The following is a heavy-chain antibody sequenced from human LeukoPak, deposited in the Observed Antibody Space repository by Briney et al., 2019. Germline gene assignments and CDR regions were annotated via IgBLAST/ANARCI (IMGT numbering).Heavy chain of an antibody. CDR1: GFTFSSYA. CDR3: AKGKEYYDSSGYYPHLWGYFDY. J-gene: IGHJ4*02. CDR2: ISGSGGST. Sequence: PGRSLRLSCAASGFTFSSYAMSWVRQAPGKGLEWVSAISGSGGSTYYADSVKGRFTISRDNSKNTLYLQMNSLRAEDTAVYYCAKGKEYYDSSGYYPHLWGYFDYWGQGTLVTVSS. V-gene: IGHV3-23*01. D-gene: IGHD3-22*01.